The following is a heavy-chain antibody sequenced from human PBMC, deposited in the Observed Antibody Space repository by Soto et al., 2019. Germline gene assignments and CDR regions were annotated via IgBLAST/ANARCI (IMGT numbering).Heavy chain of an antibody. D-gene: IGHD6-6*01. J-gene: IGHJ5*02. V-gene: IGHV4-34*01. CDR2: INHSGST. Sequence: SETLSLTCAVYGGSFSGYYWSWIRQPPGKGLEWIGEINHSGSTNYNPSLKSRVTISVDTSKNQFSLKLSSVTAADTAVYYCARGPRGFQRVRRGWFDPWGQGTLVTVSS. CDR1: GGSFSGYY. CDR3: ARGPRGFQRVRRGWFDP.